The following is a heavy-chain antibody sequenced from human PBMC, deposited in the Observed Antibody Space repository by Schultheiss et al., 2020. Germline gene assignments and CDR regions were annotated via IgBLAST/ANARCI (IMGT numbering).Heavy chain of an antibody. D-gene: IGHD3-3*01. J-gene: IGHJ6*04. V-gene: IGHV3-53*01. CDR3: ARVDYDFWSGYYLPGGRDYYYYGMDV. CDR1: GFTVSSNY. Sequence: GGSLRLSCAASGFTVSSNYMSWVRQAPGKGLEWVSGISWNSGSIGYADSVKGRFTISRDNSKNTLYLQMNSLRAEDTAVYYCARVDYDFWSGYYLPGGRDYYYYGMDVWGKGTTVNGYS. CDR2: ISWNSGSI.